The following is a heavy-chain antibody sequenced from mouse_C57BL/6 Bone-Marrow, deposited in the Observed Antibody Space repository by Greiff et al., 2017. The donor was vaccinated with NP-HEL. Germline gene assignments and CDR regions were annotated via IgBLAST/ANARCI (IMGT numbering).Heavy chain of an antibody. D-gene: IGHD1-1*01. CDR1: GFTFNTYA. CDR3: VREGDYYGSSYAWFAY. V-gene: IGHV10-3*01. J-gene: IGHJ3*01. Sequence: EVHLVESGGGLVQPQGSLKLSCAASGFTFNTYAMHWVRQAPGKGLEWVARIRSKSSNFATYYADSVKDRFTISRDDSQSMLYLQMNNLKTEDTAMYYCVREGDYYGSSYAWFAYWGQGTLVTVSA. CDR2: IRSKSSNFAT.